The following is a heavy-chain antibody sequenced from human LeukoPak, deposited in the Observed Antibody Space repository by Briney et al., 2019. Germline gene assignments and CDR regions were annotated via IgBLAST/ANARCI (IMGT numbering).Heavy chain of an antibody. D-gene: IGHD2-2*01. V-gene: IGHV1-69*02. CDR3: ARLVPAATPDSKNRDC. CDR2: IIPILGIA. CDR1: GATFSSYT. Sequence: SVKVSCKASGATFSSYTISWVRQAPGQGLEWMGRIIPILGIANYAQKFQGRVTITADKSTSTAYMELSSLRSEDTAVYYCARLVPAATPDSKNRDCWGQGTLVTVSS. J-gene: IGHJ4*02.